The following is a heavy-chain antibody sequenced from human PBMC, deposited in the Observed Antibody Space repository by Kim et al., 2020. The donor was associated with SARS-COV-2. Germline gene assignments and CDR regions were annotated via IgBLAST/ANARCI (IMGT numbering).Heavy chain of an antibody. D-gene: IGHD2-2*01. CDR3: ARGYCYGTSCSRIYWFFDL. V-gene: IGHV3-21*01. J-gene: IGHJ2*01. CDR2: ISSNVDYV. CDR1: GFTFSNYA. Sequence: GGSLRLSCVASGFTFSNYAMAWVRQAPGKGLEWVSSISSNVDYVYYGDSMKGRFTISRDNAKNSLYLQMNSLTAGDTAVYYCARGYCYGTSCSRIYWFFDLWGRGTLVTVSS.